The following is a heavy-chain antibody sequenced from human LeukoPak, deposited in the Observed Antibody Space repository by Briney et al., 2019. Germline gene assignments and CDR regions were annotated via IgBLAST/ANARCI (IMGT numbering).Heavy chain of an antibody. CDR3: AKVDGTGNSVFDY. Sequence: GGSLRLSCAASGFRFNTYWMHWVRQAPGKGLVWVSRINPDGRTTDYANSVKGRFTISRDNAKNTLYLQMNSLRVEDTATYYCAKVDGTGNSVFDYWGQGTLVPVSS. J-gene: IGHJ4*02. D-gene: IGHD6-19*01. V-gene: IGHV3-74*01. CDR2: INPDGRTT. CDR1: GFRFNTYW.